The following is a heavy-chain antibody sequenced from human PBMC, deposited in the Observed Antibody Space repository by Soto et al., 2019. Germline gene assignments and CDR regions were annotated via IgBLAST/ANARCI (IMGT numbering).Heavy chain of an antibody. Sequence: EVQLLESGGGLVQPGGSLRLSCVASGFTFSSYAMSWVRQAPGKGLEWVSAISGSGGSTYYADSVKGRFTISRDNSKNSLYLQMNSLRAEDTAVYYCAIAPSTLVNPVYAFDIWGQGTMVTVSS. CDR3: AIAPSTLVNPVYAFDI. CDR2: ISGSGGST. V-gene: IGHV3-23*01. J-gene: IGHJ3*02. D-gene: IGHD2-2*01. CDR1: GFTFSSYA.